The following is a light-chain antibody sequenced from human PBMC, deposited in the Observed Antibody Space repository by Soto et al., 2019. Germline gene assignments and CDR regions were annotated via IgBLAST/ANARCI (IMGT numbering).Light chain of an antibody. CDR2: LNSDGSH. CDR1: SGYSSYA. Sequence: QPVLTQSPSASASLGASVKLTCTLNSGYSSYAIAWHQQQPEKGPRYLMKLNSDGSHSKGDGIPDRFSGSGSGAERYLTISSLQSEDEADYYCQTWDTGIRVVFGGGTKLTVL. V-gene: IGLV4-69*01. CDR3: QTWDTGIRVV. J-gene: IGLJ2*01.